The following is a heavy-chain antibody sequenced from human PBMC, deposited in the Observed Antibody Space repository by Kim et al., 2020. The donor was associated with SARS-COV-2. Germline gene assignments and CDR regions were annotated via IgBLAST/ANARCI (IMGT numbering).Heavy chain of an antibody. Sequence: GGSLRLSCAASGFTFSSYGMHWVRQAPGKGLEWVAVIWYDGSNKYYADSVKGRFTISRDNSKNTLYLQMNSLRAEDTAVYYCARDGLGSGSWYRALFPLSNSGYFDLWGRGTLVTVSS. V-gene: IGHV3-33*01. CDR3: ARDGLGSGSWYRALFPLSNSGYFDL. CDR2: IWYDGSNK. D-gene: IGHD6-13*01. J-gene: IGHJ2*01. CDR1: GFTFSSYG.